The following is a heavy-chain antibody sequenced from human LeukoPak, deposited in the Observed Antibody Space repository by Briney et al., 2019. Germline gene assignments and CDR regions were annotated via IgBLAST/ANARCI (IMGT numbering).Heavy chain of an antibody. V-gene: IGHV3-23*01. Sequence: GGSLRLSCAASGFTFSSYAMSWVRQAPGKGLGWVSAISGSGGSTYYADSVKGRFTISRDNSKNTLYLQMNSLRAEDTAVYYCAKDQGTQQLVYEVYFDYWGQGTLVTVSS. CDR1: GFTFSSYA. CDR3: AKDQGTQQLVYEVYFDY. CDR2: ISGSGGST. D-gene: IGHD6-13*01. J-gene: IGHJ4*02.